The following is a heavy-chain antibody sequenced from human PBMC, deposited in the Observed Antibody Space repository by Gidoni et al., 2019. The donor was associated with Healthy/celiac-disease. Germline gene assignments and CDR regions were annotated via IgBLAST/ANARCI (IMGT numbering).Heavy chain of an antibody. CDR3: AREDCSSTSCYSASAFDI. CDR1: GGTFSSYA. Sequence: QVQLVQSGAEVTKPGSSLKVSCKASGGTFSSYAISWGRQAPGQGLEWMGGIIPSVGTANDAQKLQGRVTITADESTSKAYMGLSSLRSEDTAVYYCAREDCSSTSCYSASAFDIWGQGTMVTVSS. CDR2: IIPSVGTA. V-gene: IGHV1-69*01. J-gene: IGHJ3*02. D-gene: IGHD2-2*01.